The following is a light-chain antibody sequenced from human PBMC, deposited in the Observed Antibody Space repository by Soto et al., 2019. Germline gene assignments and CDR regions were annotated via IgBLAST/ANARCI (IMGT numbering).Light chain of an antibody. CDR2: EAT. CDR3: CAYDGSLTFHVG. J-gene: IGLJ2*01. Sequence: QSALTQPASVSGSPGQSITISGTGTSSDVGGYNLVSWYQHHPNKAPKLMIYEATKRPSGISNRFSGSKSGNTASLTISGLRAEDEVDYYCCAYDGSLTFHVGFGGGTKLTVL. CDR1: SSDVGGYNL. V-gene: IGLV2-23*02.